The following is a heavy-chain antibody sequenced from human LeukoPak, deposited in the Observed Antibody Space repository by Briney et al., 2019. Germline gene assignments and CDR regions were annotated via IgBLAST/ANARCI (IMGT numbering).Heavy chain of an antibody. V-gene: IGHV4-59*12. CDR1: GGSISSYY. CDR3: ARDGATVTTKPNWFDP. J-gene: IGHJ5*02. Sequence: PSETLSLTCTVSGGSISSYYWSWIRQPPGKGLEWIGYIYYSGSTNYNPSLKSRVTISVDTSKNQFSLKLSSVTAADTAVYYCARDGATVTTKPNWFDPWGQGTLVTVSS. D-gene: IGHD4-17*01. CDR2: IYYSGST.